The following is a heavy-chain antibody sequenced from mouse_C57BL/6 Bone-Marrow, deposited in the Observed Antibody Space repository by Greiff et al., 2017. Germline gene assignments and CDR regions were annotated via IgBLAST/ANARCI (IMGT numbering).Heavy chain of an antibody. Sequence: EVQVVESGGGLVKPGGSLKLSCAASGFNFSSYAMSWVSQTPEKRLEWVAPISDGGSDTYYPDNVKGRVTISRDNAKNKLYLQMSHLKSEDTAMYYCAREVAYDVCGTVTTVTVSS. J-gene: IGHJ1*03. CDR1: GFNFSSYA. CDR3: AREVAYDV. CDR2: ISDGGSDT. V-gene: IGHV5-4*01.